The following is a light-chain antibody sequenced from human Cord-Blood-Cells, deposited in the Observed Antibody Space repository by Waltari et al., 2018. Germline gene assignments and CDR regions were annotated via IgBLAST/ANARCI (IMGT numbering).Light chain of an antibody. CDR2: EVS. CDR1: SSDVGGYNY. V-gene: IGLV2-8*01. CDR3: SSYAGSNNPYV. Sequence: QSALTQPPSASGSPGQSVTISCTGTSSDVGGYNYVSWYQQHPGKAPTLMIYEVSKRPSGGPYRFSGSKTGNTASCTVSGLQAEEEADYYCSSYAGSNNPYVFGTGTKVTVL. J-gene: IGLJ1*01.